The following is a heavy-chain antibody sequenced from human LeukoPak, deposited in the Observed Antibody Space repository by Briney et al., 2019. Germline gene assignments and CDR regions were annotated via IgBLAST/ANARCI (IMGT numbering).Heavy chain of an antibody. CDR1: GGSISSGDYY. CDR2: IYYSGST. J-gene: IGHJ4*02. V-gene: IGHV4-30-4*01. CDR3: ARRRAAAGDFDY. D-gene: IGHD6-13*01. Sequence: SETLSLTCTVSGGSISSGDYYWSWIRQPPGKGLEWIGYIYYSGSTNYNPSLKSRVTISVDTSKNQFSLKLSSVTAADTAVYYCARRRAAAGDFDYWGQGTLVTVSS.